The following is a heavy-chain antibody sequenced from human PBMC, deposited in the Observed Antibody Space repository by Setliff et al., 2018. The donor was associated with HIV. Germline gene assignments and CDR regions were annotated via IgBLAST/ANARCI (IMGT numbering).Heavy chain of an antibody. V-gene: IGHV4-4*02. J-gene: IGHJ5*02. CDR2: VFHRGSA. CDR3: ARGHVFGSRTGFDP. Sequence: KPSETLSLTCAVSGGPLNSRNWWGWVRQPPGKGREWIGEVFHRGSANSNASLRSRVMISVDTSKNQFSLKLSAVTAADTAVYYCARGHVFGSRTGFDPWGPGILVTVSS. CDR1: GGPLNSRNW. D-gene: IGHD3-10*01.